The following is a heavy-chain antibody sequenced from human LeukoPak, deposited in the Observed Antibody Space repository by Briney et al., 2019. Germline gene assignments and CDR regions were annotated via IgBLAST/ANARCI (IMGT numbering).Heavy chain of an antibody. CDR3: ASFAVTRYFDY. Sequence: SETLSLTCAVYGGSFSGYYWSWIRQPPGKGLEWIGEINHSGSTNYNPSLKSRVTISVDTSKNQFSLKLSSVTAADTAVYYCASFAVTRYFDYWGQGTLVTVSS. J-gene: IGHJ4*02. CDR1: GGSFSGYY. D-gene: IGHD4-17*01. CDR2: INHSGST. V-gene: IGHV4-34*01.